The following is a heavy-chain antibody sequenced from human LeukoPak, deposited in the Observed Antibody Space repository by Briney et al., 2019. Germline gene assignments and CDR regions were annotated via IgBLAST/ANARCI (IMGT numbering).Heavy chain of an antibody. CDR3: ARGGALLWFGDLVAFDV. Sequence: GGSLRLSCAASGFTFSSYSMNWVRQAPGKGLEWVSSISSSSSYIYYADSVKGRFTISRDNAKNSLYLQMNSLRAEDTAVYYCARGGALLWFGDLVAFDVWGQGTMVTVSS. J-gene: IGHJ3*01. V-gene: IGHV3-21*01. CDR2: ISSSSSYI. D-gene: IGHD3-10*01. CDR1: GFTFSSYS.